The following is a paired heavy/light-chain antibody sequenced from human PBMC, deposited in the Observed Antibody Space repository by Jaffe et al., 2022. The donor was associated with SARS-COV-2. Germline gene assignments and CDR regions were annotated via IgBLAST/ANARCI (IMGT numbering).Heavy chain of an antibody. V-gene: IGHV3-11*01. Sequence: QVQLVESGGGLVKPGGSLRLSCAASGFTFSDYYMSWIRQAPGKGLEWVSYISSSGSTIYYADSVKGRFTISRDNAKNSLYLQMNSLRAEDTAVYYCSRGSGWIYFDSWGQGTLVTVSS. CDR3: SRGSGWIYFDS. J-gene: IGHJ4*02. D-gene: IGHD6-19*01. CDR1: GFTFSDYY. CDR2: ISSSGSTI.
Light chain of an antibody. Sequence: EIVMTQSPATLSVSPGERATLSCRASQSVSSSLAWYQQKPGQAPRLLIHGASTRATGIPARFSGSGSGTEFTLTISSLQSEDFAVYYCQQYINWPPCTFGQGTKLEIK. V-gene: IGKV3-15*01. J-gene: IGKJ2*02. CDR2: GAS. CDR1: QSVSSS. CDR3: QQYINWPPCT.